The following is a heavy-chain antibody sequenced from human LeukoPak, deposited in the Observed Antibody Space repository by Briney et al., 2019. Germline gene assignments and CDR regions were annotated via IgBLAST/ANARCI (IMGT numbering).Heavy chain of an antibody. CDR1: GSLW. CDR2: ISPNSGAT. Sequence: ASVKVSCTASGSLWIHWMRQAPGQGLEWVGYISPNSGATGLAQKFQGRVTVTRDTSISTVYMELNGLTSDDTAMYFCAGDYPHQRFDIWGQGTLVTVTS. CDR3: AGDYPHQRFDI. D-gene: IGHD2-2*01. J-gene: IGHJ4*02. V-gene: IGHV1-2*02.